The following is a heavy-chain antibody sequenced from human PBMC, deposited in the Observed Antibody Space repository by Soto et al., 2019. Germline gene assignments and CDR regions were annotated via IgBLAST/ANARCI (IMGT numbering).Heavy chain of an antibody. CDR2: LYRSRIT. J-gene: IGHJ4*02. D-gene: IGHD1-7*01. Sequence: QVQLQESGPGLVTPSETLSLTCTVSGGSVVSDTDYWSWIRQPPGRGLEWIAYLYRSRITNYNPSLKRRVTVSVDSSKNQFSLKLTSVTAADTAVYYCARGLHWNYGYGYWGQGTLVTVSS. V-gene: IGHV4-61*01. CDR3: ARGLHWNYGYGY. CDR1: GGSVVSDTDY.